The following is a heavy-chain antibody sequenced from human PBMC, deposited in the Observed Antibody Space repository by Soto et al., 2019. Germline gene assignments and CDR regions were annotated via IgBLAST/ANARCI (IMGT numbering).Heavy chain of an antibody. J-gene: IGHJ6*02. V-gene: IGHV1-3*01. Sequence: ASVKVSCKASGGTFSSYAISWVRQAPGQGLEWMGWINGGTGKTKHSQRFQSRVNSTRDTSARTAYMELSSLRSEETAVYYCARGKGMEENYYYYGLDIWGQGTTVTVSS. CDR1: GGTFSSYA. D-gene: IGHD1-1*01. CDR3: ARGKGMEENYYYYGLDI. CDR2: INGGTGKT.